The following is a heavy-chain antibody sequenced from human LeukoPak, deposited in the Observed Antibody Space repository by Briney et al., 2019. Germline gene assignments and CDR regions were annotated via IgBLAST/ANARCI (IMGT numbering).Heavy chain of an antibody. Sequence: QPGGSLRLSCAASGFTFSSYAMSWVRQAPGKGLEWVSAISGSGGSTYYADSVKGRFTISRDNSKNTLYLQMNSLRAEDTAVYYCAKALFWGSTIDWYFDYWGQGTLVTVSS. CDR1: GFTFSSYA. D-gene: IGHD2/OR15-2a*01. V-gene: IGHV3-23*01. CDR3: AKALFWGSTIDWYFDY. CDR2: ISGSGGST. J-gene: IGHJ4*02.